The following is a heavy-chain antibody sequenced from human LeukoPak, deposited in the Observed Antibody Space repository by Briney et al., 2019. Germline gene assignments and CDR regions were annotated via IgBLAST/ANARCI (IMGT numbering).Heavy chain of an antibody. J-gene: IGHJ6*02. V-gene: IGHV3-23*01. CDR3: AKGHNTHYYYGMDV. D-gene: IGHD2-15*01. Sequence: GGSLRLSCATSGFTFSSYAMSWVRQAPGKGLEWVSAISVSGGSTFYADSVKGRFTISRDNSKNTLYLQMNSLGGEDTAVHYCAKGHNTHYYYGMDVWGQGTTVTVSS. CDR1: GFTFSSYA. CDR2: ISVSGGST.